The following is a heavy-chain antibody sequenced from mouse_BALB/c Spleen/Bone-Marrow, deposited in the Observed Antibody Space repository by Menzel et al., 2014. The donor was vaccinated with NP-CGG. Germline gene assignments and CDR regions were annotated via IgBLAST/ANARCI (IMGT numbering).Heavy chain of an antibody. J-gene: IGHJ1*01. CDR1: GFTFTDYY. V-gene: IGHV7-3*02. D-gene: IGHD1-1*01. CDR2: IRNKANGYTT. CDR3: ARDSLYYGSSYWYFDV. Sequence: EVKLVESGGGLVQPGGSLILSCATSGFTFTDYYMSWVRQPPGKALEWLGFIRNKANGYTTEYSASVKGRFTISRDNSQSILYLQMNTLRAEDSATYYCARDSLYYGSSYWYFDVWGAGTTVTVSS.